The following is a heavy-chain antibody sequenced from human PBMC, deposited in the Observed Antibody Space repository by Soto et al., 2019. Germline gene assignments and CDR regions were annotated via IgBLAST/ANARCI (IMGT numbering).Heavy chain of an antibody. V-gene: IGHV3-21*01. CDR3: ARDAYDYDDTSGYYRH. CDR1: GFTFSSYT. Sequence: GGSLRLSCAASGFTFSSYTMSWVRQAPGKGLEWVSSISSSSTYIYYADSVKGRFTISRDNAKNSLYLQMNSLRAEDTAVYYCARDAYDYDDTSGYYRHWGQGTLVTVSS. D-gene: IGHD3-22*01. CDR2: ISSSSTYI. J-gene: IGHJ4*02.